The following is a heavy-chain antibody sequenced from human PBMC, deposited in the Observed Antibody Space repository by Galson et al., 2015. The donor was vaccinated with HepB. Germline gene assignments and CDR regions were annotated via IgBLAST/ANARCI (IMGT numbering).Heavy chain of an antibody. J-gene: IGHJ4*02. D-gene: IGHD4-17*01. Sequence: SLRLSCAASGFTFSSYSMNWVRQAPGKGLEWVSSISSSSSYIYYADSVKGRFTISRDNAKNSLYLQMNSLRAEDTAVYYCARNGDDDYDFDYWGQGTLVTVSS. CDR2: ISSSSSYI. CDR3: ARNGDDDYDFDY. CDR1: GFTFSSYS. V-gene: IGHV3-21*01.